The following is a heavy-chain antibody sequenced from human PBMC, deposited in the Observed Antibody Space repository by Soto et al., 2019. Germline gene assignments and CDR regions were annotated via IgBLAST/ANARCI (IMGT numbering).Heavy chain of an antibody. D-gene: IGHD3-3*01. CDR1: GASVSSNSAA. CDR2: TYYRSKWYN. CDR3: ARGVTIFGVVIRGYGMDV. Sequence: PSQTLSLTCAISGASVSSNSAAWNWIRQSPSRGLEWLGRTYYRSKWYNDYAVSVKSRITINPDTSKNQFSLQLNSVTPEDTAVYYCARGVTIFGVVIRGYGMDVWGQGTTVTVSS. J-gene: IGHJ6*02. V-gene: IGHV6-1*01.